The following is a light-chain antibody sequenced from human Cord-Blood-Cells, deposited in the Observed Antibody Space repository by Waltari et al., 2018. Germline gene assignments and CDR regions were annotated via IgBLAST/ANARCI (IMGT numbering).Light chain of an antibody. CDR1: QSISSY. J-gene: IGKJ4*01. Sequence: DIQMTQSPSSLFASVGDRVTITCRASQSISSYLNWYQQKPGKAPKLLIYAASSLQSGVPSRFSGSGSRTDFTLTISSLQPEDFATYYCQQSYSTLLTFGGGTKVEIK. CDR3: QQSYSTLLT. V-gene: IGKV1-39*01. CDR2: AAS.